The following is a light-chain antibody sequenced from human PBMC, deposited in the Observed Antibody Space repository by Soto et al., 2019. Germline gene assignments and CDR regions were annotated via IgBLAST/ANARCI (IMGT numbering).Light chain of an antibody. V-gene: IGLV6-57*04. CDR1: VGSIASNN. J-gene: IGLJ2*01. CDR2: EGN. CDR3: QSYDSSTVV. Sequence: NFLLTQPHSVSESPGKTVTISSTRSVGSIASNNVQWYQQRPGTVPTTVFYEGNQTPSGVHDRFSGSTDGSSNSASRAISGLQTEDEADYYCQSYDSSTVVFGGGTKLTVL.